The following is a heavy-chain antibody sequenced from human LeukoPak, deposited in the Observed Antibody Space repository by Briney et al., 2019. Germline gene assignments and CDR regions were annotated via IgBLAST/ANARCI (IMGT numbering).Heavy chain of an antibody. CDR2: IYHSGST. J-gene: IGHJ4*02. V-gene: IGHV4-34*01. CDR3: ARDLAYCGGDCYEKTDY. CDR1: GGSFSGYY. Sequence: SETLSLTCAVYGGSFSGYYWSWIRQPPGKGLEWIGEIYHSGSTNYNPSLKSRVTISVDTSKNQFSLKLSSVTAADTAVYYCARDLAYCGGDCYEKTDYWGQGTLVTVSS. D-gene: IGHD2-21*02.